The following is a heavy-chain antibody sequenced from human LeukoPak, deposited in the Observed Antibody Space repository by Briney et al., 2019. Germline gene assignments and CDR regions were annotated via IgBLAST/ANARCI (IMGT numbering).Heavy chain of an antibody. D-gene: IGHD1-1*01. Sequence: GESLKISFKGSGYSFTSYWIGWVRPMPGKGLEWMGIIYPGDSDTRYSPSFQGQVTISADKSISTAYLQWSSLKASDTAMYYCARHVPELEPPRHMYVWGKGTTVTVSS. CDR1: GYSFTSYW. CDR2: IYPGDSDT. CDR3: ARHVPELEPPRHMYV. J-gene: IGHJ6*04. V-gene: IGHV5-51*01.